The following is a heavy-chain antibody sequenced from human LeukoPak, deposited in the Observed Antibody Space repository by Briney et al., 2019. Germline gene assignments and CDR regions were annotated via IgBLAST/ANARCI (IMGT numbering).Heavy chain of an antibody. CDR3: ARVRRSLNWFDS. CDR1: GDSISATNYY. J-gene: IGHJ5*01. Sequence: SETLSLTCAVSGDSISATNYYWGWIRQPPGKGLEWIGIIYYSGITHYNPSLKSRVTILVDTSKNQFSLKLSSVTDADTAVYYCARVRRSLNWFDSWGQGTLVTVSS. CDR2: IYYSGIT. D-gene: IGHD3-3*01. V-gene: IGHV4-39*01.